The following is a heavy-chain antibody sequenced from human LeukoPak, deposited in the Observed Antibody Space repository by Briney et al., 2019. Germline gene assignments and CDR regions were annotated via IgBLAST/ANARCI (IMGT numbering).Heavy chain of an antibody. D-gene: IGHD5-24*01. Sequence: PGGSLRLSCAASGFTVSSNYMSWVRQAPGKGLEWVSVIYSGGSTYYADSVKGRFTISRDNSKNTLYLQMNSLRAEDTAVYYCARDVRDGYSYRFDYWGQGTLVTVSS. J-gene: IGHJ4*02. CDR2: IYSGGST. V-gene: IGHV3-53*01. CDR3: ARDVRDGYSYRFDY. CDR1: GFTVSSNY.